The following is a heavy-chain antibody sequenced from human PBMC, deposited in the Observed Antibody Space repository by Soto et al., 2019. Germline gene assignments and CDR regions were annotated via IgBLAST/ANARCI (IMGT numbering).Heavy chain of an antibody. D-gene: IGHD6-6*01. V-gene: IGHV3-43*01. CDR2: VSWDGGST. CDR1: GFTFDDYT. Sequence: GGSLRLSCAASGFTFDDYTMHWVRQAPGKGLEWVSLVSWDGGSTYYADSVKGRFTISRDNSKNTLYLQMNSLRAEDTAVYYCAKKLPGLDIWGQGTMVTVSS. CDR3: AKKLPGLDI. J-gene: IGHJ3*02.